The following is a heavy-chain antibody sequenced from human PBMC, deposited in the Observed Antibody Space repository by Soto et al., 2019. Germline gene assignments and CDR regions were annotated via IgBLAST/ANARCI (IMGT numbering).Heavy chain of an antibody. J-gene: IGHJ6*02. Sequence: SLRLSCAASGFTFSSYAMSWVRQAPGKGLEWVSAISGSGGSTYYADSVKGRFTISRDNSKNTLYLQMNSLRAEDTAVYYCAKDKDSSSYMDVWGQGTTVTVSS. D-gene: IGHD6-6*01. CDR2: ISGSGGST. CDR1: GFTFSSYA. CDR3: AKDKDSSSYMDV. V-gene: IGHV3-23*01.